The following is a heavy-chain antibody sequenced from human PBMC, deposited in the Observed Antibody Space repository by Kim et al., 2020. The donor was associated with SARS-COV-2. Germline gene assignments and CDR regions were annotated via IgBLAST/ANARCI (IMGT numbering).Heavy chain of an antibody. D-gene: IGHD3-10*01. Sequence: ASVKVSCKASGYTFTSYAMHWVRQAPGQRLEWMGWINAGNGNTKYSQKFQGRVTITRDTSASTAYMELSSLRSEDTAVYYCASITMVRGVIFGLKNWDYYYGMDVWGQGTTVTVSS. CDR2: INAGNGNT. CDR3: ASITMVRGVIFGLKNWDYYYGMDV. V-gene: IGHV1-3*01. J-gene: IGHJ6*02. CDR1: GYTFTSYA.